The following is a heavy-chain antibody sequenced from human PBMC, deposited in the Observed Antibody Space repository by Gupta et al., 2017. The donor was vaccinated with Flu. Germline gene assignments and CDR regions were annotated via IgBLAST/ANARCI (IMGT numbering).Heavy chain of an antibody. CDR1: GFTFTNYA. J-gene: IGHJ4*02. D-gene: IGHD4-17*01. V-gene: IGHV3-23*01. CDR3: AHRDYPFY. CDR2: INSSGGST. Sequence: ASGFTFTNYAMTWVRQAPGKGLEWVSTINSSGGSTYYADSVKGRFTISRDNSKNTLYLQMNSLRAEDTAVYDCAHRDYPFYWGQGTLVTVSS.